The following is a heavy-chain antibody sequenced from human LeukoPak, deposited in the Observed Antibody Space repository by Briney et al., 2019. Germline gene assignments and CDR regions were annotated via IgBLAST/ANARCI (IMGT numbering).Heavy chain of an antibody. CDR2: IYYSGST. Sequence: PSETLSLTCTVSGGSISSYYWSWIRQPPGKGLEWIGYIYYSGSTKYNPSLKSRVTISVDASKTQFSLKLNSVTAADTAVYYCARGSRELYYFDYWGQGTLVTVFS. D-gene: IGHD1-7*01. CDR3: ARGSRELYYFDY. CDR1: GGSISSYY. J-gene: IGHJ4*02. V-gene: IGHV4-59*01.